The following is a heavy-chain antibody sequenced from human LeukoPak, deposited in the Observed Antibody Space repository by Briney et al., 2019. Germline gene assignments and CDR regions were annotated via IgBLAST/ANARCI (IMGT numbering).Heavy chain of an antibody. D-gene: IGHD4-17*01. CDR2: IYYSGST. Sequence: SETLSLTCAVYGGSFSGYYWSWIRQPPGKGLEWIGYIYYSGSTYYNPSLKSRVTISVDTSKNQFSLKLSSVTAADTAVYYCARGHYGDYVGSMDVWGQGTTVTVSS. J-gene: IGHJ6*02. CDR3: ARGHYGDYVGSMDV. CDR1: GGSFSGYY. V-gene: IGHV4-30-2*05.